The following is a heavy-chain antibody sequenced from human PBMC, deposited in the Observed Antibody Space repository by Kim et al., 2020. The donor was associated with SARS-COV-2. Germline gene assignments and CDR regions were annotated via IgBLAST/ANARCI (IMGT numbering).Heavy chain of an antibody. CDR2: K. Sequence: KYCAHSVKGRFTISRDNSKTTLCLQMNSLRAAEPAVYYCAREGVRGAFDYWGQRTLVTVSS. CDR3: AREGVRGAFDY. J-gene: IGHJ4*02. V-gene: IGHV3-30*01. D-gene: IGHD3-10*01.